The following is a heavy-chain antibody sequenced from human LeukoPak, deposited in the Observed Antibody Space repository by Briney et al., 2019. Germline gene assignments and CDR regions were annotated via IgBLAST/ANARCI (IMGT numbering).Heavy chain of an antibody. D-gene: IGHD3-22*01. CDR2: INPSGGST. J-gene: IGHJ6*02. CDR1: GYTFTSYY. V-gene: IGHV1-46*01. Sequence: ASVKVSCKASGYTFTSYYMHWVRQAPGQGLEWMGIINPSGGSTSYAQKFQGRVTMTRDTSTSTVYMELSSLRSEDTAVYYCARDRYYYDSSGSMAQGEYYYYGMDVWGQGTTVTVSS. CDR3: ARDRYYYDSSGSMAQGEYYYYGMDV.